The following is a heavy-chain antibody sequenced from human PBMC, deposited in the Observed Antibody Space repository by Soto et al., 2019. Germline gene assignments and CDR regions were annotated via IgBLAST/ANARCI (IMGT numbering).Heavy chain of an antibody. CDR2: INPSGGST. J-gene: IGHJ6*03. V-gene: IGHV1-46*03. CDR3: ASYSSGWYDYYYYYMDV. CDR1: GYTFXSYY. Sequence: ASVKGSCNAAGYTFXSYYMHCVRQAPGQGLEWMGIINPSGGSTSYAQKFQGRVTMTRDTSTSTVYMELSSLRSEDTAVYYCASYSSGWYDYYYYYMDVWGKGTTVTVSS. D-gene: IGHD6-19*01.